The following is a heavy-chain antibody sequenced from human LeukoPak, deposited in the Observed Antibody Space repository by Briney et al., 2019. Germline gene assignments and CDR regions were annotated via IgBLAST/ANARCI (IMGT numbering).Heavy chain of an antibody. CDR1: GYTFTSYD. J-gene: IGHJ6*02. V-gene: IGHV1-8*01. CDR3: ARGPTLQKVRTYYYYGMDV. D-gene: IGHD3-10*01. CDR2: MNPNSGNT. Sequence: ASVKVSCKASGYTFTSYDINWVRQATGQGLEWMGWMNPNSGNTGYAQKFQGRVTMTRNTSISTAYMELSSLRSEDTAVYYCARGPTLQKVRTYYYYGMDVWGQGTTVTVSS.